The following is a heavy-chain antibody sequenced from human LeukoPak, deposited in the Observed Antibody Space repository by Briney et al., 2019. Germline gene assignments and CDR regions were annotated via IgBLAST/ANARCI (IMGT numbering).Heavy chain of an antibody. J-gene: IGHJ4*02. CDR3: ARNYGSGWYSPRQYYFDY. D-gene: IGHD6-19*01. CDR1: GYTFTSYG. CDR2: ISAYNGNT. Sequence: ASVKVSCKASGYTFTSYGISWVRQAPGQGLEWMGWISAYNGNTNYAQKLQGRVTMTTDTSTSTAYMELRSLRSDDTAVYYCARNYGSGWYSPRQYYFDYWGQGTLVTVSS. V-gene: IGHV1-18*01.